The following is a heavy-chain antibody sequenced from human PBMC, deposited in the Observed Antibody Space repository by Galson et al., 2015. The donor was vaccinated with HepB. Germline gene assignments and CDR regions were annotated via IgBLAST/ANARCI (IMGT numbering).Heavy chain of an antibody. D-gene: IGHD6-13*01. CDR1: GFTFSSYS. J-gene: IGHJ4*02. Sequence: SLRLSCAASGFTFSSYSMNWVRQAPGKGLEWVSSISSSSSYIYYADSVKGRFTISRDNAKNSLYLQMNSLRAEDTAVYYCARWYSSSWPDFDYWGQGTLVTVSS. V-gene: IGHV3-21*01. CDR3: ARWYSSSWPDFDY. CDR2: ISSSSSYI.